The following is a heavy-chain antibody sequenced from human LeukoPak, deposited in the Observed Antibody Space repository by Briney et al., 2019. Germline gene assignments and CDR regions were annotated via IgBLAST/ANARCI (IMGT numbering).Heavy chain of an antibody. Sequence: PGGSLRLSCATSGFTFSSYWMSWVRQAPGKVLEWVANIKQDGSEKYYVDSVKGRFTISRDNAKNSLYLQMNSLRAEDTAVYYCARLPDFRIRYFDWLPEAWFDPWGQGTLVTVSS. J-gene: IGHJ5*02. CDR3: ARLPDFRIRYFDWLPEAWFDP. CDR1: GFTFSSYW. V-gene: IGHV3-7*03. CDR2: IKQDGSEK. D-gene: IGHD3-9*01.